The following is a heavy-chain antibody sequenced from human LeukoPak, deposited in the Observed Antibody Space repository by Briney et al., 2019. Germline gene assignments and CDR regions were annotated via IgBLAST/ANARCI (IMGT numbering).Heavy chain of an antibody. CDR3: ARSEGVSYYYMDV. D-gene: IGHD2-8*01. CDR2: IYYSGST. Sequence: PSETLSLTCTVSGGSISSYYWSWIRQSPGKGLEWIGYIYYSGSTNYNPSLKSRVTISVDTSKNQFSLKLSSVTAADTAVYYCARSEGVSYYYMDVWGKGTTVTVSS. V-gene: IGHV4-59*01. J-gene: IGHJ6*03. CDR1: GGSISSYY.